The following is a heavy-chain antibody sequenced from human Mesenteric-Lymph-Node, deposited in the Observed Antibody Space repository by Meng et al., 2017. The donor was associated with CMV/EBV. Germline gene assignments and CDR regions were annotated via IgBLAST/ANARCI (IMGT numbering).Heavy chain of an antibody. Sequence: QGQVKRWGAGLCKPPDTLSLPCAVYGGSFSGYSWSWVRQPPGKGLEWIGEINHSGSTNYNPSLKSRVTISVDKSKNQFSLKLSSVTAADTAVYYCARHQRWLKSEGGFNYWGQGTLVTVSS. CDR2: INHSGST. J-gene: IGHJ4*02. V-gene: IGHV4-34*01. CDR3: ARHQRWLKSEGGFNY. D-gene: IGHD4-23*01. CDR1: GGSFSGYS.